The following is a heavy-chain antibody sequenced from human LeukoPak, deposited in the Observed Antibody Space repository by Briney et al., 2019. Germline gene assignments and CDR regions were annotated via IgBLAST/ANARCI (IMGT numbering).Heavy chain of an antibody. CDR1: GGSISTTNW. CDR3: AREGGPYRPLDY. V-gene: IGHV4-4*02. Sequence: SGTLSLTCGVSGGSISTTNWWTWVRQPPGEGLEWIGEVHLSGRTHYNPSLESRVTMSVDMSENHISLGLTSVTAVDTAVYYCAREGGPYRPLDYSGQGTLVTVSS. CDR2: VHLSGRT. J-gene: IGHJ4*02.